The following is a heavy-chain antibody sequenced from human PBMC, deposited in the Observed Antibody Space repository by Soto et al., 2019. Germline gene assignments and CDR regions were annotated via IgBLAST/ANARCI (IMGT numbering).Heavy chain of an antibody. CDR2: LHHGGST. D-gene: IGHD5-12*01. V-gene: IGHV4-4*02. Sequence: QVLLQESGPGLVKPSETLSLTCDVSRYSINNNNWWSWVRQPPGGGLEWIGELHHGGSTNYNPSLERRVTSSVDISKNKFFLKLSSVTAADTAVYYCTKNSAYALDYWGQGTLVTVSS. CDR3: TKNSAYALDY. CDR1: RYSINNNNW. J-gene: IGHJ4*02.